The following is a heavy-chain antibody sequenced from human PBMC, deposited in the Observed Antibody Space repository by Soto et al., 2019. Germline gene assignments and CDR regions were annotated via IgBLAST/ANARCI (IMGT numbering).Heavy chain of an antibody. CDR1: GFTFSTYA. J-gene: IGHJ6*02. V-gene: IGHV3-23*01. CDR3: AKLGSSNWRGMDV. CDR2: ISGSGGST. Sequence: ESGGGLVQPGGSLRLSCAASGFTFSTYAMSWVRQAPGKGLEWVSGISGSGGSTYYADSVKGRFTISRDNSKNTLYLQMNSLRAEDTAIYYCAKLGSSNWRGMDVWGQGTTVTVSS. D-gene: IGHD6-13*01.